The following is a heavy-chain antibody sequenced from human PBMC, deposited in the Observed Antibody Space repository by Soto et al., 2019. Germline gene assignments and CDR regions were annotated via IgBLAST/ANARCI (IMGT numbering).Heavy chain of an antibody. CDR3: ARGDLRSSGSS. CDR2: INHSGST. J-gene: IGHJ5*02. CDR1: GGSLSGYY. D-gene: IGHD2-15*01. V-gene: IGHV4-34*01. Sequence: PSETLSLTCAVYGGSLSGYYLTWIRQPPGKGLEWIGEINHSGSTNYNPSLKSRVTISVDTSKNQFSLKLSSVTAADTAVYYCARGDLRSSGSSWGRGTLVTVSS.